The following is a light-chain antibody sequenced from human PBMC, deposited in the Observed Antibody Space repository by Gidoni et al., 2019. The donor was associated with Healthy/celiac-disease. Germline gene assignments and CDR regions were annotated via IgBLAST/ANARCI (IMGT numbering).Light chain of an antibody. CDR2: GAS. CDR1: PSVSSSY. V-gene: IGKV3-20*01. J-gene: IGKJ5*01. Sequence: ESVLTQSPGTLSLSPGERATLSCRASPSVSSSYLAWYQQKPGQAPRLLIYGASSRATGIPDRFSGSGSGTDFTLTISRLEPEDFAVYYCQQYGSSPSITFGQGTRLEIK. CDR3: QQYGSSPSIT.